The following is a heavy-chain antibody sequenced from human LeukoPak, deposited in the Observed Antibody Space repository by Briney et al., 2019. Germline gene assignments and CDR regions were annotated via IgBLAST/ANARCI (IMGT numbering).Heavy chain of an antibody. CDR3: ASGIVGAINPDAFDI. Sequence: TSETLSLTCTVSGGSISSYYWSWIRQPAGKGLEWIGRIYTSGSTNYNPSLKSRVTMSVDTSKNQFSLKLSSVTAADTAVYYCASGIVGAINPDAFDIWGQGTMVTVSS. CDR1: GGSISSYY. CDR2: IYTSGST. V-gene: IGHV4-4*07. J-gene: IGHJ3*02. D-gene: IGHD1-26*01.